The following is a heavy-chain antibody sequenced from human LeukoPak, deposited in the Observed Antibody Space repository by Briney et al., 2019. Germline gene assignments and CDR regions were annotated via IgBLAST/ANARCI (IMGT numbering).Heavy chain of an antibody. CDR2: IYTSGST. CDR3: ARGLPITIFGVVTSEYYYYYMDV. Sequence: SETLSLTCTVSGGSISSYYWSWIRQPAGKGLEWIGRIYTSGSTNYNPSLKSRVTMSVDTSKNQFSLKLSSVTAADTAVYYCARGLPITIFGVVTSEYYYYYMDVWGKGTTVTVSS. J-gene: IGHJ6*03. CDR1: GGSISSYY. V-gene: IGHV4-4*07. D-gene: IGHD3-3*01.